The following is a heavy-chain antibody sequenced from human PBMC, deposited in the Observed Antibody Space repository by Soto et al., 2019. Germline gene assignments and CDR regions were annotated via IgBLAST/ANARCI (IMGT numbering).Heavy chain of an antibody. V-gene: IGHV1-18*01. J-gene: IGHJ4*02. Sequence: QVELVQSGSEVKKPGASVKVSCKASGYIFTSYGISWLRQAPGQGLEWLGGTTAFSGNAIYAQRFQGRVTMTTDTSTGTAYMELRSLRSDDTAVYYCARLMTMVTTNYFDYWGQGTLVSVSS. CDR2: TTAFSGNA. CDR1: GYIFTSYG. CDR3: ARLMTMVTTNYFDY. D-gene: IGHD4-17*01.